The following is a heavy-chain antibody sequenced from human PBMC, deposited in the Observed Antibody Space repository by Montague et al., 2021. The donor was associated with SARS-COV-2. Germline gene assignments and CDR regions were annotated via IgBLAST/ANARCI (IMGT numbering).Heavy chain of an antibody. D-gene: IGHD3-10*01. Sequence: SLRLSCAASGFTFSSYAMSWVRQAPGKGLEWVSAISGSGGSTYYADSVKGRFTITRDNSKNTLYLQMNSLRAEDTAVYYCAKEGVLWFGELSEDLHDYWGQGTLVTVSS. CDR2: ISGSGGST. V-gene: IGHV3-23*01. CDR3: AKEGVLWFGELSEDLHDY. CDR1: GFTFSSYA. J-gene: IGHJ4*02.